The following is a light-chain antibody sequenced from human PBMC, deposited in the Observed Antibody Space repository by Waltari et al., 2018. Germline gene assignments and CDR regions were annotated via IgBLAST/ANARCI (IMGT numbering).Light chain of an antibody. CDR2: DVS. V-gene: IGLV2-14*01. CDR3: CSLTTSTSLDYV. Sequence: QSALTQPASVSGSPGQSITISCPGTSDDVAASNYVSWYQQHPGKAPKLLISDVSERPSGVSNRFSGSKSGNTASLTISGLQSEDEADYYCCSLTTSTSLDYVFGTGTKVTVL. J-gene: IGLJ1*01. CDR1: SDDVAASNY.